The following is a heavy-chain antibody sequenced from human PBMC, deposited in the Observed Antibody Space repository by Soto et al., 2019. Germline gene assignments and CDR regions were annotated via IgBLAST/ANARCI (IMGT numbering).Heavy chain of an antibody. CDR1: GFTFSSYS. V-gene: IGHV3-48*01. CDR3: ARDRTQDSSSWYGNWFDP. D-gene: IGHD6-13*01. CDR2: ISSSSSTI. Sequence: GGSLRLSCAASGFTFSSYSMNWVRQAPGKGLEWVSYISSSSSTIYYADSVKGRFTISRDNAKNSLYLQMNSLRAEDTAVYYCARDRTQDSSSWYGNWFDPWGQGTLVTVSS. J-gene: IGHJ5*02.